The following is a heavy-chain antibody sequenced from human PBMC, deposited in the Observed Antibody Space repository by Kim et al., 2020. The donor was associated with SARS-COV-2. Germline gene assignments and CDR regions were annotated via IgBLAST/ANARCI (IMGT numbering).Heavy chain of an antibody. CDR3: ARHPRYSSGWYVAFYYYCMDV. D-gene: IGHD6-19*01. J-gene: IGHJ6*03. CDR1: GGSLSSSSHY. CDR2: AYYSGNT. V-gene: IGHV4-39*01. Sequence: SETLSLTCTVSGGSLSSSSHYWGWIRQPPGKGLEWIGTAYYSGNTYYNPSLKSRVTISVDTSKNQFSLKLGSVIAADTAVYYCARHPRYSSGWYVAFYYYCMDVWGKGTTVTVSS.